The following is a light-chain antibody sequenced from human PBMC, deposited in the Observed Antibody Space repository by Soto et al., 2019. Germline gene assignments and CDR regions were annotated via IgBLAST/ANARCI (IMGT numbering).Light chain of an antibody. J-gene: IGKJ4*01. CDR3: QQYGSSPLT. CDR2: GAS. V-gene: IGKV3-20*01. CDR1: QSVSSSY. Sequence: ETVLTQSPGSLSLSPGERATLSCRASQSVSSSYLAWYQQKPGQAPRLLIYGASSRATGIPDRFSGSGSGTVFTLTISRLEPDDFAVYYCQQYGSSPLTFGGGTKVEIK.